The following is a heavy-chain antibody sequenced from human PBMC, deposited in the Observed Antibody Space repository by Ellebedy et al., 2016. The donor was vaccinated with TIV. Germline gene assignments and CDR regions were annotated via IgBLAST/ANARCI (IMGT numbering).Heavy chain of an antibody. Sequence: ASVKVSXKASGYTFTDYYLHWVRQAPGQGLEWMGIVIAENGDTNYAHKIRGRLTVSRDTSTRTAYMELSSLTSEDTAVYYCVREKRGGYFDYWGQGTLVTVSS. CDR2: VIAENGDT. V-gene: IGHV1-46*01. J-gene: IGHJ4*02. D-gene: IGHD3-16*01. CDR3: VREKRGGYFDY. CDR1: GYTFTDYY.